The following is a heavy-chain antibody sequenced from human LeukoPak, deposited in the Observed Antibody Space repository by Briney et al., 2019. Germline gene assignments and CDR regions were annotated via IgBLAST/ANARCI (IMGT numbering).Heavy chain of an antibody. D-gene: IGHD2-8*01. CDR3: ARDIVLMVYAKEVDWFDP. J-gene: IGHJ5*02. V-gene: IGHV1-2*02. Sequence: ASVKVSCKASGCTFTGYYMHWVRQAPGQGLEWMGWINPNSGGTNYAQKFQGRVTMTRDTSISTAYMELSRLRSDDTAVYYCARDIVLMVYAKEVDWFDPWGQGTLVTVSS. CDR1: GCTFTGYY. CDR2: INPNSGGT.